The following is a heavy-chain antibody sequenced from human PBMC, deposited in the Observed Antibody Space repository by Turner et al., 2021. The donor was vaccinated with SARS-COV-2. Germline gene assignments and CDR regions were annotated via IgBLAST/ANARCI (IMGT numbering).Heavy chain of an antibody. V-gene: IGHV3-7*03. D-gene: IGHD2-15*01. J-gene: IGHJ6*02. CDR1: GFTFSSYW. Sequence: EVQLVESGGGLVQHGGSLRPSCAASGFTFSSYWMNWVRQAPGKGLEWVANIKQDGSEKYYVDSVKGRFTISRDNAKNSLYLQMNSLRAEDTAVYYCAREESGSFGAYGMDVWGQGTTVTVSS. CDR2: IKQDGSEK. CDR3: AREESGSFGAYGMDV.